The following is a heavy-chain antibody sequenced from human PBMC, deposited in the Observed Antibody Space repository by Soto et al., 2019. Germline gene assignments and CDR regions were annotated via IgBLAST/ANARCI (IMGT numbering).Heavy chain of an antibody. V-gene: IGHV1-69*13. D-gene: IGHD2-2*02. CDR2: IIPIFGTA. CDR1: GGTFSSYA. CDR3: ARGYCSSTSCYTTSYYYYGMDV. J-gene: IGHJ6*02. Sequence: ASVKVSCKASGGTFSSYAISWVRQAPGQGLEWMGGIIPIFGTANYAQKFQGRVTITADESTSTAYMELSSLRSEDTAVYYRARGYCSSTSCYTTSYYYYGMDVWGQGTTVTVSS.